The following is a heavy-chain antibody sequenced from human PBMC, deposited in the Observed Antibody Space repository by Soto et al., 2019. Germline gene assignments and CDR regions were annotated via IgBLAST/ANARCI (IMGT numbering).Heavy chain of an antibody. Sequence: QVHLQESGPRLVKPSWTLSLTCAVSGGSISCSYWWSWVRQPPGKGLEWIGEIYHSGTTNSNPSLKSRISMSQDKSKNRFALNLKSVTAADTAVYYCARSGNSRFDHWGQGTLVTVSS. V-gene: IGHV4-4*02. CDR2: IYHSGTT. CDR3: ARSGNSRFDH. CDR1: GGSISCSYW. J-gene: IGHJ4*02. D-gene: IGHD5-12*01.